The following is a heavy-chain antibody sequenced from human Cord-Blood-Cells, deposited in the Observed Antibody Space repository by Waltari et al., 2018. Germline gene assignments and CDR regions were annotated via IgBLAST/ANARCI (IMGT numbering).Heavy chain of an antibody. Sequence: QVQLQQWGAGLLKPSETLSLTCAVYGGSFSGYDWSWIRQPPGKGLEWIGEINHSGSTNYNPSLKSRVTISVDTSKNQFSLKLSSVTAADTAVYYCARGPNKDATDYWGQGTLVTVSS. V-gene: IGHV4-34*01. CDR1: GGSFSGYD. J-gene: IGHJ4*02. CDR2: INHSGST. CDR3: ARGPNKDATDY.